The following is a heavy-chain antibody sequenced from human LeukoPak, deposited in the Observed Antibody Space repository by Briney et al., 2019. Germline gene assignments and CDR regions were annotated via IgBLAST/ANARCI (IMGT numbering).Heavy chain of an antibody. D-gene: IGHD2-2*01. J-gene: IGHJ5*02. V-gene: IGHV4-4*07. CDR3: ARELERYCSCTSCYQLFWFDP. CDR2: IYTSGST. CDR1: GGSISSYY. Sequence: SETLSLTCTVSGGSISSYYWSWIRQPAGKGLEWIGRIYTSGSTNYNPSLKSRVTMSVDTSKNQFSLKLSSVTAADTAVYYCARELERYCSCTSCYQLFWFDPWGQGTLVTVSS.